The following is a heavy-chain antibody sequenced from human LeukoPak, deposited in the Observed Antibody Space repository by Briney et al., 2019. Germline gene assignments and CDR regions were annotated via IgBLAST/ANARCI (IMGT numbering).Heavy chain of an antibody. CDR1: GGSISSYY. CDR3: ARETKFYYGMDV. Sequence: SETLSLTCTVSGGSISSYYWSWVRQPAGKGLEWIGRIYTSGSTNYNPSLKSRLTMSADTSKNQFSLKLSSMTAADTAVYYCARETKFYYGMDVWGQGTTVTVSS. V-gene: IGHV4-4*07. D-gene: IGHD1-1*01. J-gene: IGHJ6*02. CDR2: IYTSGST.